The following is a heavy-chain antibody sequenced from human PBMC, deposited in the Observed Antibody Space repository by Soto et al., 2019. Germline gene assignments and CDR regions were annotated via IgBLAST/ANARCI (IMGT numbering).Heavy chain of an antibody. CDR1: GGSISSGGYS. V-gene: IGHV4-30-2*01. J-gene: IGHJ4*02. Sequence: SETLSLTCTVSGGSISSGGYSWSWIRQPPGKGLEWIGYIYHSGSTYYNPSLKSRVTISVDRSKSQFSLNLSSVTAADTAVYYCARVVEMATTPHFDYWGQGTLVTVSS. D-gene: IGHD5-12*01. CDR3: ARVVEMATTPHFDY. CDR2: IYHSGST.